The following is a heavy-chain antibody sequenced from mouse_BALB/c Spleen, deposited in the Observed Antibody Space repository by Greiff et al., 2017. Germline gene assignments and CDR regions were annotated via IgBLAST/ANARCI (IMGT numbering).Heavy chain of an antibody. CDR3: ARNSEGNYVFAMDY. J-gene: IGHJ4*01. CDR2: IWSGGST. Sequence: VQLVESGPGLVQPSQSLSITCTVSGFSLTSYGVHWVRQSPGKGLEWLGVIWSGGSTDYNAAFISRLSISKDNSKSQVFFKMNSLQANDTAIYYCARNSEGNYVFAMDYWGQGTSVTVSS. CDR1: GFSLTSYG. D-gene: IGHD2-1*01. V-gene: IGHV2-2*02.